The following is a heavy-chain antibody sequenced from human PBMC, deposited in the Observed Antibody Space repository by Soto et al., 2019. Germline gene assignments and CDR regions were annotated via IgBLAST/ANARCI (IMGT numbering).Heavy chain of an antibody. CDR1: GGSVRSDNYY. Sequence: QVQLQESGPGLVKPSETLSLTCTVSGGSVRSDNYYWSWIRQPPEKGLEWIGYLYYSGNTNYSPSLKSRVTISLDTSKNQFSLKLKSVTAADTAVYYCARGTWGPGYYFFDYWGQGTLVSVSS. D-gene: IGHD1-26*01. CDR3: ARGTWGPGYYFFDY. CDR2: LYYSGNT. J-gene: IGHJ4*02. V-gene: IGHV4-61*01.